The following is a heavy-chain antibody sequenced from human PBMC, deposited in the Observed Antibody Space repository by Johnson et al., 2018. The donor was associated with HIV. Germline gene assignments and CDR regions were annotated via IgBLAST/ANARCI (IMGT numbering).Heavy chain of an antibody. CDR1: GFTFSSYG. CDR3: ARSIAAAGTDAFDI. CDR2: IWYDGSNK. J-gene: IGHJ3*02. Sequence: QVQLMESGGGVVQPGGSLRLSCAASGFTFSSYGMHWVRQAPGKGLEWVAVIWYDGSNKYYADSVKGRFTISRDNSKNTLYLQMNSLRAEDTAVYYCARSIAAAGTDAFDIWGQGTMVTVSS. V-gene: IGHV3-33*01. D-gene: IGHD6-13*01.